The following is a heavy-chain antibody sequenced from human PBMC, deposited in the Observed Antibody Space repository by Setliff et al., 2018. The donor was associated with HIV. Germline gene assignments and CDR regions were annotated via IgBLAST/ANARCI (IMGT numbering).Heavy chain of an antibody. J-gene: IGHJ5*02. CDR2: MSHSGST. CDR1: GGSISSGTYY. Sequence: SETLSLTCSVSGGSISSGTYYWGWIRQPPGKGLEWIGSMSHSGSTLYNPSLKSRVTISVDTSNNHFSLKLRSVTAADTAVYYCATYADRESNRFDPWGQGILVTVSS. V-gene: IGHV4-39*07. D-gene: IGHD3-10*01. CDR3: ATYADRESNRFDP.